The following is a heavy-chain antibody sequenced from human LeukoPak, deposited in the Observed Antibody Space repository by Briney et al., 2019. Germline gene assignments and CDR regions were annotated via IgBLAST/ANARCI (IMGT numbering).Heavy chain of an antibody. Sequence: PSETLSLTCTVSGDSISSRTHYWGWIRQSPGKGLEWIASIYYSGDTYYNPSLKSRVTISVDTTKNHFSLKLTSVTASDTAVCYCARSIGMLYTVGGFDPWGQGALATVSS. J-gene: IGHJ5*02. CDR1: GDSISSRTHY. D-gene: IGHD2-8*01. CDR2: IYYSGDT. V-gene: IGHV4-39*02. CDR3: ARSIGMLYTVGGFDP.